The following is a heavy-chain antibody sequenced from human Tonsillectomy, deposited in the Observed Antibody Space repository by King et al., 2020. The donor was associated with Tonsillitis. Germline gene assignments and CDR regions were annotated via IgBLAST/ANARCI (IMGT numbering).Heavy chain of an antibody. V-gene: IGHV1-2*02. CDR2: INPNSGGT. CDR3: ARDEGVGAGALGFDY. CDR1: GYTFTGYY. D-gene: IGHD1-26*01. J-gene: IGHJ4*02. Sequence: QLVQSGAEVKKPGASVKVSCKASGYTFTGYYMHWVRQAPGQGLEWMGWINPNSGGTNYAQKFQGRVTMTRDTSISTAYMELSRLRSDDTAVYYCARDEGVGAGALGFDYWGQGTLVTVSS.